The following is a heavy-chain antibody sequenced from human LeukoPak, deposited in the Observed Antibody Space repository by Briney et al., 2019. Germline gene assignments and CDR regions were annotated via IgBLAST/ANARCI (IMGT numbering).Heavy chain of an antibody. V-gene: IGHV3-7*03. Sequence: GGSLRLSCAASGFTFSSYWMSWVRQAPGKGLEWVANIKQDGSEKFYVDAVKGRFPISRDNAKNSLYLQRNSLRAEDTAVYYCARETLTDVLRFLEWLPYYYYYYGMDVWGQGTTVTVAS. CDR2: IKQDGSEK. CDR1: GFTFSSYW. J-gene: IGHJ6*02. D-gene: IGHD3-3*01. CDR3: ARETLTDVLRFLEWLPYYYYYYGMDV.